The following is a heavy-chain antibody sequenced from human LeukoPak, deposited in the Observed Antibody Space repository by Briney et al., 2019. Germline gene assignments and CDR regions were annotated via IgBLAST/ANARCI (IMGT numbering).Heavy chain of an antibody. CDR3: ARDTAMIKFDP. Sequence: GGSLRLSCAASGFTFTTYTINWVRQAPGKGLEWVSSISSTSYKYYEDPLKDGLTISRNNAKNSVYLQMNSLRAEDTAVYYCARDTAMIKFDPWGQGTLVTVSS. CDR2: ISSTSYK. D-gene: IGHD5-18*01. CDR1: GFTFTTYT. V-gene: IGHV3-21*01. J-gene: IGHJ5*02.